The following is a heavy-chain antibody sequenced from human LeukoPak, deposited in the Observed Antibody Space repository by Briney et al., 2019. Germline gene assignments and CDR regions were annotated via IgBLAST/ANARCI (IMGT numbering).Heavy chain of an antibody. CDR3: ARDPPAYGSGAFDI. Sequence: GGSLRLPCAASGFTFSSYSMNWVRQAPGKGLEWVSYISSSSSTIYYADSVKGRFTISRDNAKNSLYLQMNSLRAEDTAVYYCARDPPAYGSGAFDIWGQGTMVTVSS. J-gene: IGHJ3*02. D-gene: IGHD3-10*01. CDR1: GFTFSSYS. CDR2: ISSSSSTI. V-gene: IGHV3-48*04.